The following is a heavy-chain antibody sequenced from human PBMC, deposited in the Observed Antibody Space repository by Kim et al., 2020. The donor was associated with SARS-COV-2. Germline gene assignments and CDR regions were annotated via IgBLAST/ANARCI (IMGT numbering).Heavy chain of an antibody. CDR3: ANGETRRLSGV. D-gene: IGHD2-15*01. CDR1: GFTLSTFG. Sequence: GGSLRLSCAASGFTLSTFGMNLVRQAPGKGLEWVAMIKLGATKQYYADSVKGRFTISGDNTKKSLYLQMNSLRAEDTAVYYCANGETRRLSGVWG. CDR2: IKLGATKQ. J-gene: IGHJ3*01. V-gene: IGHV3-7*03.